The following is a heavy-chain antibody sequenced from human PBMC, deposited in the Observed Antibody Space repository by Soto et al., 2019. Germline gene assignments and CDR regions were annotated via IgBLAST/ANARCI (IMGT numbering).Heavy chain of an antibody. J-gene: IGHJ3*02. Sequence: GGSLRLSCAASGFTFSSYGMHWVRQAPGKGLEWVAVIWYDGSNKYYADSVKGRFTISRDNSKNTLYLQMNSLRAGDTAVYYCARPRAYYYDSSGPDAFDIWGQGTMVTVSS. CDR1: GFTFSSYG. CDR3: ARPRAYYYDSSGPDAFDI. CDR2: IWYDGSNK. D-gene: IGHD3-22*01. V-gene: IGHV3-33*01.